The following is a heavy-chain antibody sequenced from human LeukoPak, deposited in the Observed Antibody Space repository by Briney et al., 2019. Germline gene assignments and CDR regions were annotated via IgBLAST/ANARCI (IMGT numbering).Heavy chain of an antibody. CDR1: GGSISSYY. Sequence: SETLSRTCTVSGGSISSYYWSWIRQPPGKGLEWIGYIYYSGSTNYKSSLKSRVTISVDTSKNQFSLKLSSVTAADTAVYYCARTTEGGYSYGYFYYYYMDVWGKGTTVTISS. D-gene: IGHD5-18*01. CDR2: IYYSGST. V-gene: IGHV4-59*01. CDR3: ARTTEGGYSYGYFYYYYMDV. J-gene: IGHJ6*03.